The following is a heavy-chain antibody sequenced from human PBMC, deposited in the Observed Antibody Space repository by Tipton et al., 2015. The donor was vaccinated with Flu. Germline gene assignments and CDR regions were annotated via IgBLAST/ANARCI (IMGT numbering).Heavy chain of an antibody. V-gene: IGHV1-69*01. CDR3: ARAGQPLLYQGGLHY. CDR1: GGTFSSYA. J-gene: IGHJ4*02. Sequence: QSGPEVKKPGSSVKVSCTASGGTFSSYAISWVRQAPGQGLEWMGGIIPIFGTANYAQKFQGRVTITADESTSTAYMELSSLRSEDTAVYYCARAGQPLLYQGGLHYWGQGTLVTVSS. CDR2: IIPIFGTA. D-gene: IGHD2-2*02.